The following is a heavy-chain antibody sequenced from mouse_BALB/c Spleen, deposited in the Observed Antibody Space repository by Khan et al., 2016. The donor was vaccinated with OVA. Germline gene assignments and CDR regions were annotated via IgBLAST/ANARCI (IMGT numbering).Heavy chain of an antibody. V-gene: IGHV1S135*01. CDR1: AYSFSTYY. D-gene: IGHD1-1*01. CDR2: IDPFNGAT. CDR3: ARHGSTSWFAY. J-gene: IGHJ3*01. Sequence: VQLQQSGPELMKPGASVKISCKASAYSFSTYYIHWVTRSHGKTLEWIGYIDPFNGATTYNQNFKGKATLTVDKSSSTAYMHLTSLTSEDSAVYYGARHGSTSWFAYWGQGTLVTVSA.